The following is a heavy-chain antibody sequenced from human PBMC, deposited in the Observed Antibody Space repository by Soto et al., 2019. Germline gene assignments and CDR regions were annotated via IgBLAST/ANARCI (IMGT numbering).Heavy chain of an antibody. D-gene: IGHD1-26*01. V-gene: IGHV4-4*07. CDR2: IYSSGST. CDR1: GGSISSNY. Sequence: QVQLQESGPGLVKPSETLSLTSTVSGGSISSNYWSWIRQPAGEGLEWIGRIYSSGSTNSNSSLKSRVTMSIDTSKHQFPLKLSSVTDADTAVYYCAREGGTYPYYYYAMDVWGQGTTVTVSS. CDR3: AREGGTYPYYYYAMDV. J-gene: IGHJ6*02.